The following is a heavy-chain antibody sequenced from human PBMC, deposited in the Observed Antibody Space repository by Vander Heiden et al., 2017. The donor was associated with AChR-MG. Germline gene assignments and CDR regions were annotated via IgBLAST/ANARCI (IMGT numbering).Heavy chain of an antibody. Sequence: QVQLVESEGGVVQPGRSLRLSCAASGVTFSSYAMHWVRPAPGKGLKWVAVRSYDGSNKYYADSVKGRLTISRDNSKNTLYLQMNSLRAEDTAVYYCARDMGYSSSWSTKYYYYYYGMDVWGQGTTVTVSS. CDR3: ARDMGYSSSWSTKYYYYYYGMDV. CDR2: RSYDGSNK. D-gene: IGHD6-13*01. CDR1: GVTFSSYA. V-gene: IGHV3-30*04. J-gene: IGHJ6*02.